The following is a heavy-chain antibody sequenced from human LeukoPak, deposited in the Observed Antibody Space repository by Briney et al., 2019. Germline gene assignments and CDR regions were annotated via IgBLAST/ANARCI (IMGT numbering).Heavy chain of an antibody. CDR3: ARDRGYSNFDY. Sequence: QPGGSLRLSCAASGFTFGSYAMYWVRQAPGKGLEWVANMNEDGSEKNYVDSVKGRFTISRDNAQDSLYLQMNSLRAEDTAVYYCARDRGYSNFDYWGQGTLLTVSS. CDR1: GFTFGSYA. D-gene: IGHD4-11*01. CDR2: MNEDGSEK. J-gene: IGHJ4*02. V-gene: IGHV3-7*01.